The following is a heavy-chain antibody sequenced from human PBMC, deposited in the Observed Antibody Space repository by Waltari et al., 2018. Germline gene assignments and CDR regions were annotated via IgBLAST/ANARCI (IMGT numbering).Heavy chain of an antibody. Sequence: QVQLVQSGAEVKKPGASVKVSCKASGYTFTGYYMHWVRQAPGQGLEWMGWINPNSGGTNYAQKFQGRVTMTRDTSISTAYMELSRLRSDDTAVYYCARWGTITIFGVVINYYYYGMDVWGQGTTVTVSS. CDR3: ARWGTITIFGVVINYYYYGMDV. CDR1: GYTFTGYY. J-gene: IGHJ6*02. CDR2: INPNSGGT. D-gene: IGHD3-3*01. V-gene: IGHV1-2*02.